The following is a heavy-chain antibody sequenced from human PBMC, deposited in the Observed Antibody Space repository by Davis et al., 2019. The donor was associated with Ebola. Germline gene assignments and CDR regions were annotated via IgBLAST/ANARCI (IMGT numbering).Heavy chain of an antibody. J-gene: IGHJ4*02. Sequence: GESLKISCTASGFTFGDYAMSWVRQAPGKGLEWVGFIRSKAYGGTTEYAASVKGRFTISRDDSKSIAYLQMNSLKTEDTAVYYCTRDLGRYYYDSSGYYRTYYFDYWGQGTLVTVSS. CDR2: IRSKAYGGTT. CDR1: GFTFGDYA. CDR3: TRDLGRYYYDSSGYYRTYYFDY. D-gene: IGHD3-22*01. V-gene: IGHV3-49*04.